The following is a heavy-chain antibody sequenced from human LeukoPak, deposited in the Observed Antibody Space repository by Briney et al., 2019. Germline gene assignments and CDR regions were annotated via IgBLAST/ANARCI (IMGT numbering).Heavy chain of an antibody. V-gene: IGHV4-34*01. D-gene: IGHD2-2*02. CDR1: GGSFSGYY. CDR3: AREREDIVVVPAAIRRDWFDP. Sequence: SETLSLTCAVYGGSFSGYYWSWIRQPPGEGLEWIGEINHSGSTNYNPSLKSRVTISVDTSKNQFSLKLSSVTAADTAVYYCAREREDIVVVPAAIRRDWFDPWGQGTLVTVSS. CDR2: INHSGST. J-gene: IGHJ5*02.